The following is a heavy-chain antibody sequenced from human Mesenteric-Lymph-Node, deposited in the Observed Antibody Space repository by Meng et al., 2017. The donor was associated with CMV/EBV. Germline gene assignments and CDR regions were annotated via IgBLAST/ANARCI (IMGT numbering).Heavy chain of an antibody. V-gene: IGHV4-34*01. D-gene: IGHD4-23*01. CDR3: ARHQRWLKSEGGFNY. CDR2: INQSGRT. J-gene: IGHJ4*02. Sequence: QGQLQQVGAGLLKRSETLSRNCAVYGGYFSGYYWSWIRQPPGKGLEWIGEINQSGRTNYNPSLKSRVTISGDTTKNQFSLKLSSVTAADTAVYYCARHQRWLKSEGGFNYWGQGTLVTVSS. CDR1: GGYFSGYY.